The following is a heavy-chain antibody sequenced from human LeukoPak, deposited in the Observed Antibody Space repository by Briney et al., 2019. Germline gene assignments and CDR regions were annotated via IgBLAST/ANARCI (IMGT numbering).Heavy chain of an antibody. CDR2: IWYDGSNK. J-gene: IGHJ4*02. Sequence: GGSLRHSCAASVFTLSSYGMHWVRQAPGKGLEWVAFIWYDGSNKYYADSVKGRFTISRANSKNTLYLQMNSLRAEDTAVYYCAKTKSERIVVVIEYYFDYWGQGTLVTVSS. CDR3: AKTKSERIVVVIEYYFDY. V-gene: IGHV3-30*02. CDR1: VFTLSSYG. D-gene: IGHD3-22*01.